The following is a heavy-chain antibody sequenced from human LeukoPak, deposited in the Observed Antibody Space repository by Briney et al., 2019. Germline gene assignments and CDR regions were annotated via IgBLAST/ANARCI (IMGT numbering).Heavy chain of an antibody. CDR1: GYSFTSYW. J-gene: IGHJ4*02. CDR2: IYPGDSDT. V-gene: IGHV5-51*01. Sequence: GESLKISCKGSGYSFTSYWIGWVRQMPGKGLEWMGIIYPGDSDTRYSPSFQGQVTISADKSISTAYLQWSSLKASDTAMYYCARLIYLRPYYYGSGSYYFDYWGQGTLVTVSS. D-gene: IGHD3-10*01. CDR3: ARLIYLRPYYYGSGSYYFDY.